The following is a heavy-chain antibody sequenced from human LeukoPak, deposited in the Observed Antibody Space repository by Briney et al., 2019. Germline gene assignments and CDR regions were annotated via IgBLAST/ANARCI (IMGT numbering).Heavy chain of an antibody. V-gene: IGHV1-46*01. CDR1: GYTFPSYF. D-gene: IGHD6-6*01. J-gene: IGHJ4*02. Sequence: ASVKVSCKASGYTFPSYFMYWVRQAPGQGLEWMGIINPTGGSTTYAQKFQGRVTMTRDTSTSTVYMELSSLRSDDTAVYYCVRTAARRFDYWGQGTLVTVSS. CDR2: INPTGGST. CDR3: VRTAARRFDY.